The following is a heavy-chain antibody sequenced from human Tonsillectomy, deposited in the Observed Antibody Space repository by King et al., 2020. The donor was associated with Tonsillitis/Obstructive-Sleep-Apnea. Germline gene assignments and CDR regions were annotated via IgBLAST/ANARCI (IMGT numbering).Heavy chain of an antibody. Sequence: VRLQESGPGLVKPSETLSLTCTVSGGSISSYYWSWIRQPPGKGLEWIGYIYYSGSTNYNPSLKSRVTISVDTSKNQFSLKLSSVTAADTAVYYCARLDDILTGPKYMDVWGKGTTVTVSS. CDR2: IYYSGST. D-gene: IGHD3-9*01. J-gene: IGHJ6*03. CDR1: GGSISSYY. V-gene: IGHV4-59*08. CDR3: ARLDDILTGPKYMDV.